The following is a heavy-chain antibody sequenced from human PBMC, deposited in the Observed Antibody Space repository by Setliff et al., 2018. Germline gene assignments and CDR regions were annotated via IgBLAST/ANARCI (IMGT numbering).Heavy chain of an antibody. CDR1: GASVSGNSYY. CDR3: ARTGTYRYFDS. D-gene: IGHD1-1*01. Sequence: SETLSLTCTVSGASVSGNSYYWGWIRQPPGKGLEWIGSMYYGGGGSTYYNASLKSRVTISVDTSKNQFSLKLRSVTAADTAVYYCARTGTYRYFDSWGQGTLVTVSS. V-gene: IGHV4-39*01. CDR2: MYYGGGGST. J-gene: IGHJ4*02.